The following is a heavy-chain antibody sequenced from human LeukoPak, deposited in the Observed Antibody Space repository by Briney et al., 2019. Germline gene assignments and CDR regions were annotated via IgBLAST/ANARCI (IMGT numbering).Heavy chain of an antibody. Sequence: GGSLRLSCAASGFTFSSYAMSWVRQAPGKGLEWVSAISGSGGSTYYADSVKGRFTISRDNAKNSLYLQVNSLRAEDTAVYYCAVSRRDYGDAWGQGTLVTVSS. CDR2: ISGSGGST. V-gene: IGHV3-23*01. J-gene: IGHJ5*02. CDR3: AVSRRDYGDA. D-gene: IGHD4-17*01. CDR1: GFTFSSYA.